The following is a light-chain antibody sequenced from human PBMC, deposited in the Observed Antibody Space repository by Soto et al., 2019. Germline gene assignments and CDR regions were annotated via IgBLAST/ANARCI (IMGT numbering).Light chain of an antibody. CDR1: SSNIGGNS. V-gene: IGLV1-51*01. Sequence: QSVMTQPPSVSAAPGQKVTISCSGSSSNIGGNSVSWYQQLPGTAPKLLIYDDNKRPSGIPDGFSGSKSGTSATLGITGFQTGEEDYYYCGSLDSSLSAYVFGTGTKVTVL. CDR2: DDN. J-gene: IGLJ1*01. CDR3: GSLDSSLSAYV.